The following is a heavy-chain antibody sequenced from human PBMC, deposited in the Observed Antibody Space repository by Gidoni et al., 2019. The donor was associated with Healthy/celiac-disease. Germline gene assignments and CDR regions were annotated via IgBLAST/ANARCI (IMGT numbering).Heavy chain of an antibody. CDR2: IYYSGST. CDR3: ARDSGRYYYGSGSYAHNWFDP. J-gene: IGHJ5*02. D-gene: IGHD3-10*01. V-gene: IGHV4-59*01. CDR1: GGSISSYY. Sequence: QVQLQESGPGLVKPSETLSLTCTVSGGSISSYYWSWIRQPPGKGLEWIGYIYYSGSTNYNPSLKSRVPISVDTSKNQFSLKLSSVTAADTAVYYCARDSGRYYYGSGSYAHNWFDPWGQGTLVTVSS.